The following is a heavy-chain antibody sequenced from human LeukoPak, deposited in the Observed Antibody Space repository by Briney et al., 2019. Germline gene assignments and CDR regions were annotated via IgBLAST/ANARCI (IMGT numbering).Heavy chain of an antibody. D-gene: IGHD6-13*01. CDR1: GFTFSSYG. CDR3: ANGGYSSSWYCWFDP. J-gene: IGHJ5*02. V-gene: IGHV3-23*01. Sequence: GGSLRLSCAASGFTFSSYGMNWVRQAPGKGLEWVSTISGSGDTTYYADSVKGRFTISRDNSKNTLYLQMNSLRAEDTAVYYCANGGYSSSWYCWFDPWGQGTLVTVSS. CDR2: ISGSGDTT.